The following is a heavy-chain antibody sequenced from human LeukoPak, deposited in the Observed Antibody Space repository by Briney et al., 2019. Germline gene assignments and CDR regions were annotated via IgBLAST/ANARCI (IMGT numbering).Heavy chain of an antibody. CDR1: GGAFSGYY. V-gene: IGHV4-34*01. CDR2: INHSGST. D-gene: IGHD3-9*01. CDR3: ARLDSLYLLTY. J-gene: IGHJ4*02. Sequence: ETLSLTCAVYGGAFSGYYWNWIRQPPGKGLEWIGEINHSGSTNYNPSPESRVTISVDTSKNQFSLRLTSVTAADTTVYYCARLDSLYLLTYWGQGTLVTVSS.